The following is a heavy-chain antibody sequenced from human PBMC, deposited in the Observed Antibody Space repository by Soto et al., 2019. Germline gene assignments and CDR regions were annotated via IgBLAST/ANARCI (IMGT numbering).Heavy chain of an antibody. Sequence: SDTLSLTCTVSGGSISSSSYHWGWIRQPPGKGLEWIGSIYYSGSTYYNPSLKSRVTISVDTSKNQFSLKLSSVTAADTAVYYCARQDYGETNNYYYYGMDVWGQGTTVT. J-gene: IGHJ6*02. D-gene: IGHD4-17*01. CDR3: ARQDYGETNNYYYYGMDV. CDR1: GGSISSSSYH. V-gene: IGHV4-39*01. CDR2: IYYSGST.